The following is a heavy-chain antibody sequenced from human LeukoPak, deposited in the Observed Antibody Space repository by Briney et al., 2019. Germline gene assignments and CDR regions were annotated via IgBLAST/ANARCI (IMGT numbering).Heavy chain of an antibody. J-gene: IGHJ6*02. CDR3: ASSYTVTDFYYYYGMDV. D-gene: IGHD4-11*01. CDR2: IIPILGIA. Sequence: ASVKVSCKASGGTFSSYAISWVRQAPGQGLEWMGRIIPILGIANYAQKFQGRVTITADKSTSTAYMELSSLRSEDTAVYYCASSYTVTDFYYYYGMDVWGQGTTVTVSS. V-gene: IGHV1-69*04. CDR1: GGTFSSYA.